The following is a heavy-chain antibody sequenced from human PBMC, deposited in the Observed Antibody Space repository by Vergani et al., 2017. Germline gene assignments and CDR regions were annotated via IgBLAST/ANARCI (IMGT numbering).Heavy chain of an antibody. CDR1: GFTFSTYA. CDR2: LTGGGGST. Sequence: EVQLLESGGSLKQPGGSVRLSCAASGFTFSTYAMHWVRQAPGKGLEWVSALTGGGGSTYYADSFKGRFIISRDNSGDTLYLQMNSLRPEDTAVYYCARGDYYDNIGYWGGYWGQGTLVTVSS. V-gene: IGHV3-23*01. J-gene: IGHJ4*02. CDR3: ARGDYYDNIGYWGGY. D-gene: IGHD3-22*01.